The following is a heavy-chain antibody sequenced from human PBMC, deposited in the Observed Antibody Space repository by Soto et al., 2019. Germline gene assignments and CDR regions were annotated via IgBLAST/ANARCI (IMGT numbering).Heavy chain of an antibody. CDR3: ARHPGPDY. CDR2: INYGGST. J-gene: IGHJ4*02. Sequence: QLQLQESGPGLVKPSETLSLTCTVSGGSISISSYFWGWIRQPPGKGLEWYGSINYGGSTDYNPSLKIRATISVDMSKNQFSLKVNPATAADTAVYYCARHPGPDYRGQGTLVTVAS. CDR1: GGSISISSYF. V-gene: IGHV4-39*01.